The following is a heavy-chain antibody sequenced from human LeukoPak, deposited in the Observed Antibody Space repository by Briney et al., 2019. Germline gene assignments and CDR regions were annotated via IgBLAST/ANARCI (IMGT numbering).Heavy chain of an antibody. CDR3: VKDVGGSYAFDY. CDR1: GFTFSSYG. Sequence: GGSLRLSCAASGFTFSSYGMHWVRQAPGKGLEWVAVIWYDGSNKYYADSVKGRSTISRDNSKNTLHLQMSTLRAEDTALYYCVKDVGGSYAFDYWGQGILVTVAS. D-gene: IGHD1-26*01. V-gene: IGHV3-30*02. CDR2: IWYDGSNK. J-gene: IGHJ4*02.